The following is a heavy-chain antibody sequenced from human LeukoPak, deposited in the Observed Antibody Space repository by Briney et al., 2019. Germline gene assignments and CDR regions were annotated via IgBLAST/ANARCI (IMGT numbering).Heavy chain of an antibody. CDR3: ARDRWGYSYGGD. CDR1: GFTFSIYY. D-gene: IGHD5-18*01. CDR2: IEGDGTEK. Sequence: GGSLRLSCAASGFTFSIYYMSWVRQAPGKGLEWVANIEGDGTEKYYVDSVKGRFTISRDNAKNSLYMQMNSLRAEDTAVYFCARDRWGYSYGGDWGQGTLVTVSS. J-gene: IGHJ4*02. V-gene: IGHV3-7*01.